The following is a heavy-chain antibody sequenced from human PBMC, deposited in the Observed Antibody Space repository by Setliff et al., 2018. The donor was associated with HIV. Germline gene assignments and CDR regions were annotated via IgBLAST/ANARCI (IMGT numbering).Heavy chain of an antibody. J-gene: IGHJ6*02. Sequence: SETLSLTCTVSGDSINSGTYYWSWIRQPAGKGLQWIGRIHTSGNTNYNPSLKSRVTISVDTSKSQFSLKLSSLTAADTAVYYCARHSGGSFYNFWSGDYYYYGMDVWGQGTTVTVSS. CDR3: ARHSGGSFYNFWSGDYYYYGMDV. D-gene: IGHD3-3*01. CDR1: GDSINSGTYY. CDR2: IHTSGNT. V-gene: IGHV4-61*02.